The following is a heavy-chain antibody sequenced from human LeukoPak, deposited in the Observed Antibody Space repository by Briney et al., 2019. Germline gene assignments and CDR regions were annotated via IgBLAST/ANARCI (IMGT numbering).Heavy chain of an antibody. CDR2: IYTSGST. D-gene: IGHD2-2*01. CDR3: ARVLVVPAASSFYCYYMDV. V-gene: IGHV4-4*07. Sequence: SETLSLTCTVSGGSISSYYWSWIRQPAGKGLEWIGRIYTSGSTNYNPSLKSRVTMSVDTSKNQFSLKLSSVTAADTAVYYCARVLVVPAASSFYCYYMDVWGKGTTVTVSS. CDR1: GGSISSYY. J-gene: IGHJ6*03.